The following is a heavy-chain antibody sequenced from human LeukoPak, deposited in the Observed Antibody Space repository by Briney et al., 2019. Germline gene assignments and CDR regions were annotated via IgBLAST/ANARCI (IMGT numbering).Heavy chain of an antibody. V-gene: IGHV1-69*06. Sequence: GASVKVSCKASGGTFSSYAISWVRQAPGQGLEWMGGIIPIFGTANYAQKFQGRVTITADKSTSTAYMELSSLRSEDTAVYYCARAVVVPAAMDYYYMDVWGKGTTVTISS. CDR2: IIPIFGTA. J-gene: IGHJ6*03. D-gene: IGHD2-2*01. CDR1: GGTFSSYA. CDR3: ARAVVVPAAMDYYYMDV.